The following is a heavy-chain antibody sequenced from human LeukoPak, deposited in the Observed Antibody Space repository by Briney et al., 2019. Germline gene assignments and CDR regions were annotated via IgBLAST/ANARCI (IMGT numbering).Heavy chain of an antibody. V-gene: IGHV3-23*01. CDR1: GFTFSSYA. Sequence: PGGSLRLSCAASGFTFSSYAMSWVRQAPGKGLEWVSAISGSGGSTYYADSVKGRFTISRDNSKNTLYLQMNSLRAEDTAVYYCAKGFSAAGTLEYLHHWGQGTLVTVSS. CDR3: AKGFSAAGTLEYLHH. CDR2: ISGSGGST. D-gene: IGHD6-13*01. J-gene: IGHJ1*01.